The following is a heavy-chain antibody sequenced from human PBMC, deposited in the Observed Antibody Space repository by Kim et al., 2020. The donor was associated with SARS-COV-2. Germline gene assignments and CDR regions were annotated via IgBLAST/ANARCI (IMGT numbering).Heavy chain of an antibody. CDR3: ARDQRGYSYGYLGGATGDYFDY. V-gene: IGHV4-4*07. D-gene: IGHD5-18*01. CDR1: GGSISSYY. J-gene: IGHJ4*02. CDR2: IYTSGST. Sequence: SETLSLTCTVSGGSISSYYWSWIRQPAGKGLEWIGRIYTSGSTNYNPSLKSRVTMSVDTSKNQFSLKLSSVTAADTAVYYCARDQRGYSYGYLGGATGDYFDYWGQGTLVTVSS.